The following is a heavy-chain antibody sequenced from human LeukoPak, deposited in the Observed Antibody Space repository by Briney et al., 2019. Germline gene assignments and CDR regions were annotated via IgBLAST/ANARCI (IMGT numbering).Heavy chain of an antibody. CDR2: ISGRSSHT. V-gene: IGHV3-23*01. D-gene: IGHD2-21*02. Sequence: PGGSLRLSCAASGFTFSIYAMSWVRQAPGKGLEWVSGISGRSSHTLDADSVRGRFIISRDNTRNTLYLHMNSLRAEDTALYYCAKEGDFSNAAPEWGFDSWGQGTLVTVSS. J-gene: IGHJ4*02. CDR1: GFTFSIYA. CDR3: AKEGDFSNAAPEWGFDS.